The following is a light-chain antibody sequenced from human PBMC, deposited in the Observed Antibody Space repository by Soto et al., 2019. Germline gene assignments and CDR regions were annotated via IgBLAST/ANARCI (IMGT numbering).Light chain of an antibody. CDR1: TGAVTSGHY. J-gene: IGLJ2*01. CDR3: LVSDSGARV. CDR2: DTD. V-gene: IGLV7-46*01. Sequence: QAVVTQEPSLTVSPGGTVTLTCGFSTGAVTSGHYPYWFQQKPGQAPRTLIYDTDNRHSWTPARFSGSLLGGKAALTLSGAQPEDEADYYCLVSDSGARVFGGGTKVTVL.